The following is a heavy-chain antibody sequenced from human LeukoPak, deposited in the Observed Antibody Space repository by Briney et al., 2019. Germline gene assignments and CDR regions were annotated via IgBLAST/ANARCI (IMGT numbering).Heavy chain of an antibody. CDR3: AHYGDYRFMYYFDY. V-gene: IGHV2-5*01. Sequence: SGPTLVKPTQTLTLTCTFSGFSLSTSGVGVGWIRQPPGKAREWLALIYWNDDNRYSPSLKSRLTITKDTSKNQVVLKMTNMDPVDTATYYCAHYGDYRFMYYFDYWGQGTLVTVSS. J-gene: IGHJ4*02. D-gene: IGHD4-17*01. CDR2: IYWNDDN. CDR1: GFSLSTSGVG.